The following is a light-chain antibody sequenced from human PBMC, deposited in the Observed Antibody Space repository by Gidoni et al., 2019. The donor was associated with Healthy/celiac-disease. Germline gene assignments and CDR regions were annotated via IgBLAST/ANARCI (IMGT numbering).Light chain of an antibody. J-gene: IGKJ3*01. CDR2: KAS. CDR3: QQYNSYSFT. CDR1: QSISSL. V-gene: IGKV1-5*03. Sequence: DIQMTQSPSTLSASVGDRVTITCRASQSISSLLAWYQQKPGKAPKLLIYKASSLESGVPSRFSGSGSGTEFTLTISSLQPDDFATYYCQQYNSYSFTFGPXTKVDIK.